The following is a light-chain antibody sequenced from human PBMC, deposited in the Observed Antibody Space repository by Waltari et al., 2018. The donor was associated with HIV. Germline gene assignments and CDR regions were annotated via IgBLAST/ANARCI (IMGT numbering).Light chain of an antibody. CDR3: QQYNKWPMYT. CDR1: QSLGSN. J-gene: IGKJ2*01. CDR2: GAS. V-gene: IGKV3-15*01. Sequence: EIMMTQSPATLSVSPGERATLSCRASQSLGSNLAWYQLKPGQAPRLLIYGASTRATGVPARFSGRGSGTQFSLTINSLQSEDFATYYCQQYNKWPMYTFGQGTKLEMK.